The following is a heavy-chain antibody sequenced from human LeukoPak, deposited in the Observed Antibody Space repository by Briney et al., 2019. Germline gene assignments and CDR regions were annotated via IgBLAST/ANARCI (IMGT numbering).Heavy chain of an antibody. D-gene: IGHD1-26*01. CDR2: ISWDGGNT. Sequence: PGGSLRLSCAASGFTFEDYAMHWVRQAPGKGLEWVCLISWDGGNTYCADSVKGRFTISRDNSENSLYLQMNSLRVEDTALYYCAKDRDSSGNDAFDVWGHGTMVTVSS. J-gene: IGHJ3*01. V-gene: IGHV3-43D*03. CDR3: AKDRDSSGNDAFDV. CDR1: GFTFEDYA.